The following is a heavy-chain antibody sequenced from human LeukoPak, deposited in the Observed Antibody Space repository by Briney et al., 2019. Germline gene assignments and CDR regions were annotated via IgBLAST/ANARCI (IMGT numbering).Heavy chain of an antibody. CDR1: GFTFGTSA. J-gene: IGHJ4*02. CDR3: TKRGAYYVDY. V-gene: IGHV3-23*01. CDR2: ITSGDGSP. D-gene: IGHD3-16*01. Sequence: GGSLRLSCAASGFTFGTSAMSWVRQTPEKGQEWVSTITSGDGSPYYADSVKGRFTISRDNSNNMLYLQMNSLRAEDTAVYYCTKRGAYYVDYWGRGIPVTVSS.